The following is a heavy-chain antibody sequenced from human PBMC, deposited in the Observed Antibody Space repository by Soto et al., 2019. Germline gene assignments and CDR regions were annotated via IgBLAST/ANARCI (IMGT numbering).Heavy chain of an antibody. Sequence: GGSLRLSCAASGFTFSDHYMDWVRQAPGKGLEWVGRTRNKAASYTTEYAASVKGRFTISRDDSKNSLYLQMNSLKTEDTVVYYCARSTTSRTPEAFDIWGQGTMVTVSS. CDR1: GFTFSDHY. D-gene: IGHD4-17*01. CDR3: ARSTTSRTPEAFDI. V-gene: IGHV3-72*01. CDR2: TRNKAASYTT. J-gene: IGHJ3*02.